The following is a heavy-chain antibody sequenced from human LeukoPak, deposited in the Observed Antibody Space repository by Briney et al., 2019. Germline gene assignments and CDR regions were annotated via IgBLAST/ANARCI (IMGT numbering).Heavy chain of an antibody. CDR1: GGSISSYY. Sequence: SETLSLTCTVSGGSISSYYWSWIRQPPGEGLEWIGYIYYSGSTNYSPSLKSRVTISVDTSKNQFSLKLSSVTAADTAVYYCARGAAMVRGYGMDVWGQGTTVTVSS. CDR2: IYYSGST. V-gene: IGHV4-59*01. CDR3: ARGAAMVRGYGMDV. D-gene: IGHD5-18*01. J-gene: IGHJ6*02.